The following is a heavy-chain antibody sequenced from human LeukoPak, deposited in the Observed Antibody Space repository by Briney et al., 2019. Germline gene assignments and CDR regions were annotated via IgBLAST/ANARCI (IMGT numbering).Heavy chain of an antibody. J-gene: IGHJ4*02. V-gene: IGHV1-2*06. CDR3: ARGGYSYGLYYFDY. CDR1: GYTFTGYY. D-gene: IGHD5-18*01. Sequence: VSVKVSCKASGYTFTGYYMHWVRQAPGQGLEWMGRINPNSGGTNYAQKFQGRVTMTRDTSISTAYMELSRLRSDDTAVYYCARGGYSYGLYYFDYWGQGTLVTVSS. CDR2: INPNSGGT.